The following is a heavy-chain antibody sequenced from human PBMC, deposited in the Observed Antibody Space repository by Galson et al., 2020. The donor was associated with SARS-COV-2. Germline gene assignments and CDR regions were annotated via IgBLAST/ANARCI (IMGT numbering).Heavy chain of an antibody. CDR2: IIPILGIA. Sequence: SVKVSCEASGGTFSNYAISWVRQAPGQGLEWMGGIIPILGIANYAQKFQGRVPITADKYTSTAYMELSSLRSEDTAVYYCARDSRYCSSTSCFNPMNYYYYYMDVWGKGTTVTVSS. CDR1: GGTFSNYA. D-gene: IGHD2-2*01. J-gene: IGHJ6*03. CDR3: ARDSRYCSSTSCFNPMNYYYYYMDV. V-gene: IGHV1-69*10.